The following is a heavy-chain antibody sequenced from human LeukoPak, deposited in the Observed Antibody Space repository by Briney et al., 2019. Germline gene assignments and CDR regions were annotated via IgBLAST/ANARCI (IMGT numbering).Heavy chain of an antibody. CDR2: INPNSGGI. J-gene: IGHJ5*02. CDR1: GYTFTGYY. D-gene: IGHD1-7*01. Sequence: ASVKVSCKASGYTFTGYYMHWVRQAPGQGLEWMGWINPNSGGINYAQKFQGRVTMTRDTSISTAYMELSRLRSDDTAVYYCARDLPGTTPQIPFDPWGQGTLVTASS. CDR3: ARDLPGTTPQIPFDP. V-gene: IGHV1-2*02.